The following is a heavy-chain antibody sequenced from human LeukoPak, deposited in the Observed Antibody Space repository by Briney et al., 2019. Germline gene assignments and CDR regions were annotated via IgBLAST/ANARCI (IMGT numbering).Heavy chain of an antibody. V-gene: IGHV3-21*01. J-gene: IGHJ3*02. CDR1: GFTFSSYS. CDR2: ISSSSSYI. D-gene: IGHD2-8*02. CDR3: ARDLTWSHAFDI. Sequence: GGSLRLSCAASGFTFSSYSMNWVRQAPGKGLEWVSSISSSSSYIYYADSVKGRFTISRDNAKNSLYLQMNSLRAEDTAAYYCARDLTWSHAFDIWGQGTMVTVSS.